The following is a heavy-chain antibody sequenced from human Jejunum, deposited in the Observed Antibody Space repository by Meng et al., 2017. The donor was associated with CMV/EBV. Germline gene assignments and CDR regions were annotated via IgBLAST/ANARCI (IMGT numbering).Heavy chain of an antibody. Sequence: SCDSMTNYYWNWIRQPAGKGLEWIGYIYNSGSTNYNTSLESRVTIAIDTSKNQLSLNLTSVTAADTAVYYCVRGPRYSWYVRNYFDPWGQGILVTVSS. J-gene: IGHJ5*02. V-gene: IGHV4-59*01. CDR3: VRGPRYSWYVRNYFDP. CDR1: CDSMTNYY. D-gene: IGHD6-13*01. CDR2: IYNSGST.